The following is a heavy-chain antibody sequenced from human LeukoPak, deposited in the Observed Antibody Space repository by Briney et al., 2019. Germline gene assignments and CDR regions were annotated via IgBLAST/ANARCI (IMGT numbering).Heavy chain of an antibody. Sequence: SETLSLTCAVYGGSFSGYYWSWIRQPPGKGLEWIGEINHSGSTNYNPSLKSRVTISVDASKNQFSLKLSSVTAADTAVYYCARLGYCSSTSCYPSRPSIAARRSAYYYYYMDVWGKGTTVTVSS. J-gene: IGHJ6*03. D-gene: IGHD2-2*01. CDR3: ARLGYCSSTSCYPSRPSIAARRSAYYYYYMDV. V-gene: IGHV4-34*01. CDR1: GGSFSGYY. CDR2: INHSGST.